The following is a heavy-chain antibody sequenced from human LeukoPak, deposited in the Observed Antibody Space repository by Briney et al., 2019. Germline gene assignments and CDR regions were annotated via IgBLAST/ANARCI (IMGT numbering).Heavy chain of an antibody. D-gene: IGHD2-2*01. Sequence: KSSETLSLTCAVSGYSISSGYSWGWIRQPPGKGLEWIGSIYHSGSTYYNPSLKSRVTISLDTSNNQFSLRLSSVTVADTAVYYCARQDVGCSSASCYWALGAFDIWGQGTMVTVSS. CDR1: GYSISSGYS. V-gene: IGHV4-38-2*01. CDR2: IYHSGST. J-gene: IGHJ3*02. CDR3: ARQDVGCSSASCYWALGAFDI.